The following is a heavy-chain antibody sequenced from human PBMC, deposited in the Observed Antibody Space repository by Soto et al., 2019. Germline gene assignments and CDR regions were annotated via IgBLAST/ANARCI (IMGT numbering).Heavy chain of an antibody. V-gene: IGHV3-30-3*01. J-gene: IGHJ4*02. D-gene: IGHD3-22*01. CDR1: GFIFSNYA. CDR2: VSYDGSNQ. CDR3: ARDRVYYYDNSGYYNFDY. Sequence: QVQLVESGGGVVQPGRSLRVSCAASGFIFSNYAMHWVRQAPGKGLEWVAVVSYDGSNQFSAESVKGRFTISRDSSKTTLYLQMNNLREEDTAVYYCARDRVYYYDNSGYYNFDYWGQGTLVIVSS.